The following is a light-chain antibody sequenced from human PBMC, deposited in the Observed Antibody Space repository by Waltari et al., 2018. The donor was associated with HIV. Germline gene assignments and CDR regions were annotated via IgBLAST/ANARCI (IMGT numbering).Light chain of an antibody. Sequence: DIQMTQSPSSLSASVGDRVTITCRASQSVSTYLNWYQYKPGKAPKLLIYAASSLQSGVPSRFSCSGSGTDFTLTISSLQRDDSATYYCQESHSSSLTFGGGTGVEI. J-gene: IGKJ4*01. V-gene: IGKV1-39*01. CDR3: QESHSSSLT. CDR2: AAS. CDR1: QSVSTY.